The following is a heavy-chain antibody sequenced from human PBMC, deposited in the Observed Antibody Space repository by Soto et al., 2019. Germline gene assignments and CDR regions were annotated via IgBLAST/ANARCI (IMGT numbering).Heavy chain of an antibody. CDR3: ARVKTTVVTPGYYYYYYGMDV. V-gene: IGHV5-51*01. CDR2: IYPGDSDT. CDR1: GYSFTSYW. Sequence: PGASLKISCKGSGYSFTSYWIGWVRQMPGKGLEWMGIIYPGDSDTRYSPSFQGRVTISADKSISTAYLQWSSLKASDTAMYYCARVKTTVVTPGYYYYYYGMDVWGQGTTVTVS. D-gene: IGHD4-17*01. J-gene: IGHJ6*02.